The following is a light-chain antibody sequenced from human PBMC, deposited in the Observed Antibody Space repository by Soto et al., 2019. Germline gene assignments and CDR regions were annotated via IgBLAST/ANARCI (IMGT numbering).Light chain of an antibody. V-gene: IGKV3-20*01. J-gene: IGKJ1*01. CDR1: QTVNNGY. CDR2: GAS. Sequence: EIVLTQSPGTLSLSPGERATLSCRASQTVNNGYLAWYQQNLGQAPRLLIYGASTRATGIPDRFSGSGSGTDFALTICRLEPEDFAVYYGQVYCISPKTFGQGTKVEI. CDR3: QVYCISPKT.